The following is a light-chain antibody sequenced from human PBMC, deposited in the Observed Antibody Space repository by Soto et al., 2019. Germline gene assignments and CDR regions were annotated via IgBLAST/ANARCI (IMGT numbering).Light chain of an antibody. CDR1: QRLVYNDGNTL. J-gene: IGKJ4*01. CDR3: MQAIQFPLT. Sequence: DVVMTQSPLSLPVTLGQPASVSCRSSQRLVYNDGNTLLNWFQQRPGQSPRRLIFDVSNRDSGVPDRLRGSGSGSDFTLKISRVEAEDVGVYFCMQAIQFPLTFSGGTKVDIK. V-gene: IGKV2-30*01. CDR2: DVS.